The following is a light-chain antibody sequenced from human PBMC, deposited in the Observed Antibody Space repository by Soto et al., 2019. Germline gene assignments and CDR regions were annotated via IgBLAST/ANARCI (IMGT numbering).Light chain of an antibody. CDR2: GAS. CDR3: QQYNNWPET. Sequence: EIVMTQSPATLSVSPGERATLSCRASQSVSSNLAWYQQKPGQAPRLLIYGASTRATGIPARFSGSGSGTEFTLTITSLHPEASAVYSCQQYNNWPETFGQGTKVDIK. V-gene: IGKV3-15*01. J-gene: IGKJ1*01. CDR1: QSVSSN.